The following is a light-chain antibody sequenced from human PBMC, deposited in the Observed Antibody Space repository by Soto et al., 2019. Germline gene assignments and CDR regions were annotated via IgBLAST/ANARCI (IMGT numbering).Light chain of an antibody. CDR3: QKYNSAPLT. J-gene: IGKJ4*01. CDR2: AAS. V-gene: IGKV1-27*01. CDR1: QGISSY. Sequence: IQMPQSPSSLSASVGDRVTITCRASQGISSYLAWYQQKPGKVPKVLIYAASTLQSGVPSRFSGSGSGTDFTLTISSLQPEDAATYYCQKYNSAPLTFGGGTKVDIK.